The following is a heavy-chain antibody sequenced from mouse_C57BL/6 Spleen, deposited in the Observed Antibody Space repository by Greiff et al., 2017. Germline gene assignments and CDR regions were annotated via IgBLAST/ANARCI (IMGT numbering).Heavy chain of an antibody. CDR3: ARQDDYDGGFAY. CDR2: INPNNGGT. V-gene: IGHV1-26*01. Sequence: EVQLQQSGPELVKPGASVKISCKASGYTFTDYYMNWVKQSHGKSLEWIGDINPNNGGTSYNQKFKGKATLTVDKSSSTAYMELRSLTSEDSAVYYCARQDDYDGGFAYWGQGTLVTVSA. D-gene: IGHD2-4*01. CDR1: GYTFTDYY. J-gene: IGHJ3*01.